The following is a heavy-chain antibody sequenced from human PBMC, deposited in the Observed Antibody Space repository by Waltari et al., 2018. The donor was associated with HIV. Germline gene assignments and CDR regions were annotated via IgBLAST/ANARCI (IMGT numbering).Heavy chain of an antibody. V-gene: IGHV3-53*04. CDR1: GFLVTTNA. CDR3: ARGVKYWDFGGSYLADDP. D-gene: IGHD3-3*01. J-gene: IGHJ5*02. CDR2: PYTCGQT. Sequence: QPEQSGGHFLHPGESLTLPCVPSGFLVTTNAMTWVRQRPGRGLGWVGTPYTCGQTFGPLQVEGRFSVSEHESNKSVFLAMNYLRTDDTVIYYCARGVKYWDFGGSYLADDPSGQGTIFTVSS.